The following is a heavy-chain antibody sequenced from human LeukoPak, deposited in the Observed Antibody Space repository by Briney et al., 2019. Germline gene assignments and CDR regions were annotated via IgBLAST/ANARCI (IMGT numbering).Heavy chain of an antibody. Sequence: PSETLSLTCTVSGGSISSYYWSWIRQPAGKGLEWIGRIYTSGSTNYNPSLKSRVTMSVDTSKNQFSLKLSSVTAADTAVYYCARDESYYDSSGYYSTDAFDIWGQGPMVTVSS. CDR1: GGSISSYY. CDR2: IYTSGST. V-gene: IGHV4-4*07. CDR3: ARDESYYDSSGYYSTDAFDI. J-gene: IGHJ3*02. D-gene: IGHD3-22*01.